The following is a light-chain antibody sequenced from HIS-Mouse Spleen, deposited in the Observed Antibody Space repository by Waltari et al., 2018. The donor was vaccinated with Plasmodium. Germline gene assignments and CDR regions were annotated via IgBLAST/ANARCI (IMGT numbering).Light chain of an antibody. J-gene: IGKJ2*01. CDR1: QSISSY. Sequence: DIQMTQSPSSLSASGGDRVTITCRASQSISSYLNWYQQKPGKAPKLLIYAASSLQSGVPSRFSGSGSGTDFTLTISSLQPEDFATYYCQQSHTFGQGTKLEIK. CDR3: QQSHT. CDR2: AAS. V-gene: IGKV1-39*01.